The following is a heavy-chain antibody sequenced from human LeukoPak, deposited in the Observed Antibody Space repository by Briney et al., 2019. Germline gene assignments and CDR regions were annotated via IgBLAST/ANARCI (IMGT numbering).Heavy chain of an antibody. Sequence: GGSLRLSCAASGFTFSSYGMHWVRQAPGKGLEWVAFIRYDGSNKYYADSVKGRFTISRDNSKNTLYLQMNSLRAEDTAVYYCAKDYDILTGYYRNLIGGTYDYWGQGTLVTVSS. D-gene: IGHD3-9*01. CDR3: AKDYDILTGYYRNLIGGTYDY. V-gene: IGHV3-30*02. CDR1: GFTFSSYG. J-gene: IGHJ4*02. CDR2: IRYDGSNK.